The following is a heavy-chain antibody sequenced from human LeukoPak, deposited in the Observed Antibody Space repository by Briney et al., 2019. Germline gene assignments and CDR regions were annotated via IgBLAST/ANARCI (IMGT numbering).Heavy chain of an antibody. J-gene: IGHJ6*03. V-gene: IGHV4-31*03. D-gene: IGHD2-8*01. CDR1: GGSISSGGYY. CDR3: ARGRRAYCSHGVCYTGYFYYYYMDV. CDR2: INHFGST. Sequence: SQTLSLTCTVSGGSISSGGYYWTWIRQPPGKGLEWIGEINHFGSTNYNPSLKSRVSISVDASKNQFSLKVHSVTAADTAVYFCARGRRAYCSHGVCYTGYFYYYYMDVWDTGATVTVSS.